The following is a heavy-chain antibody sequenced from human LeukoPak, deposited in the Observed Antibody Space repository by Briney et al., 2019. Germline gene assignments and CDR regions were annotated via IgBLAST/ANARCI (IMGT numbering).Heavy chain of an antibody. D-gene: IGHD3-9*01. CDR3: AKGDDILTGYYLYYFDY. Sequence: GVSLRLSCAASEFTFDNYAMSWVRQAPGKGLEWVSVISGSGYYSYYTDSVKGRFTVSRDNSKTTLYLQMNSLRADDTAVYYCAKGDDILTGYYLYYFDYWGQGTLVTVSS. V-gene: IGHV3-23*01. CDR1: EFTFDNYA. CDR2: ISGSGYYS. J-gene: IGHJ4*02.